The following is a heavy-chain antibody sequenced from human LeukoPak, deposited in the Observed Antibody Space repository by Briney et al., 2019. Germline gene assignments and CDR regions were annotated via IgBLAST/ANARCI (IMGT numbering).Heavy chain of an antibody. D-gene: IGHD3-9*01. V-gene: IGHV1-2*02. Sequence: GAPAKVSCKASGYTFTGYYMHWVRQAPGQGLEWMGWINPNSGGTNYAQKFQGRVTMTRDTSISTAYMELSRLRSDDTAVYYCARDRLVTYYDILTGYYKTNYYYGMDVWGQGTTVTVSS. CDR2: INPNSGGT. CDR1: GYTFTGYY. J-gene: IGHJ6*02. CDR3: ARDRLVTYYDILTGYYKTNYYYGMDV.